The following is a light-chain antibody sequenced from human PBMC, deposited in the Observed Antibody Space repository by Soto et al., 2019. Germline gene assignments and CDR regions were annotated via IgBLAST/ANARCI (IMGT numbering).Light chain of an antibody. CDR3: QKSDHLPL. V-gene: IGKV1-33*01. CDR1: HDIGNS. J-gene: IGKJ3*01. CDR2: DAY. Sequence: DIQMTQSPPSLCASVGDKVAITCQASHDIGNSLNWYQDKPGQPPKLVIYDAYNLETGVPSTFSGNGYGKDFTFTISSLRPEDIATYYCQKSDHLPLFGPGTKVDIK.